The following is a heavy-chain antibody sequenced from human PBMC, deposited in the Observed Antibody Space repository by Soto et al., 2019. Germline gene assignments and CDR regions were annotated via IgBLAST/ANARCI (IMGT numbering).Heavy chain of an antibody. CDR3: ARDKNFLLERPPRLGY. Sequence: QVQLVQSGAEVKKPGASVKVSCKASGYTFTSYYMHWVRQAPGQGLEWMGIINPSGGSTSYAQKFQGRVTMTRDTSTSTVYMELSSLRSEDTAVYYCARDKNFLLERPPRLGYWGQGTLVTVSS. J-gene: IGHJ4*02. V-gene: IGHV1-46*01. CDR1: GYTFTSYY. D-gene: IGHD1-1*01. CDR2: INPSGGST.